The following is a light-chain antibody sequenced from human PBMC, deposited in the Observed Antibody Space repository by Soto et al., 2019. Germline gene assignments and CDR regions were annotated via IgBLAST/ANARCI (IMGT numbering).Light chain of an antibody. CDR2: DVN. CDR3: TSFTTSDTFV. CDR1: SNDVGHFNY. Sequence: QSVLAQPASVSGSPGQSITISCTGTSNDVGHFNYVSWFQQHPGKALKLLIFDVNNWPSGVSDRFSGSKSGNTASLTISGLQPEDEADYYCTSFTTSDTFVFGSGTKLTVL. V-gene: IGLV2-14*03. J-gene: IGLJ1*01.